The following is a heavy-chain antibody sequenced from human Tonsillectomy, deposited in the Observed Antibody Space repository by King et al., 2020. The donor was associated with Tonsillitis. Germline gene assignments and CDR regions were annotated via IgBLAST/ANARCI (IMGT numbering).Heavy chain of an antibody. V-gene: IGHV3-30*18. CDR1: GFSFIYYA. D-gene: IGHD2-15*01. CDR3: VKDGFCSGSTCYAYHFDS. J-gene: IGHJ4*02. Sequence: EQLVQSGGGVVQPGGSLRVSCAASGFSFIYYAMHWVRQAPGKGLEWVAYISSDSTNTCYADSVKGRFTISRDTSKNTVYLQMNSLRPQDTAVYYCVKDGFCSGSTCYAYHFDSWGQGALVTVHS. CDR2: ISSDSTNT.